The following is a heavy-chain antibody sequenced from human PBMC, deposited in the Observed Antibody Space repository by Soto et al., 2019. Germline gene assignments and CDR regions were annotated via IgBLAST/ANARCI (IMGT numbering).Heavy chain of an antibody. J-gene: IGHJ5*02. D-gene: IGHD3-10*01. CDR2: IYYSGST. V-gene: IGHV4-59*01. Sequence: QVQLQESGPGLVKPSETLSLTCTVSGGSISSYYWSWIRQPPGKGLEWIGYIYYSGSTNYNPSLKSRVTISVDTSKNQFSLKLSSVTAADTAVYYCARVRGPNWFDPWGQGTLVTVSS. CDR3: ARVRGPNWFDP. CDR1: GGSISSYY.